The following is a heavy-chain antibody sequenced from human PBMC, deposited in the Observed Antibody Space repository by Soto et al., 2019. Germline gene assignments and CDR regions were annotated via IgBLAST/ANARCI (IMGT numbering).Heavy chain of an antibody. D-gene: IGHD3-22*01. Sequence: QVQLVQSRAEVKKPGSSVKVSCKASGGTFSSYAISWVRHAPGQGLEWMGGIIPIFGTANYAQKFQGRVTITADESTSTAYMELSSLRSEDTAVYYCARHSPYDSSGYYGYWGQGTLVTVSS. CDR3: ARHSPYDSSGYYGY. CDR2: IIPIFGTA. CDR1: GGTFSSYA. V-gene: IGHV1-69*01. J-gene: IGHJ4*02.